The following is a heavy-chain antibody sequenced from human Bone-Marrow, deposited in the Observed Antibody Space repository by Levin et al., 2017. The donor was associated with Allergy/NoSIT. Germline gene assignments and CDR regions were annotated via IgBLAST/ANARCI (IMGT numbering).Heavy chain of an antibody. J-gene: IGHJ4*02. CDR2: SYYTGSP. V-gene: IGHV4-59*12. CDR3: ARAHPGSPSGWWDHFDS. CDR1: GGSINNYY. D-gene: IGHD6-19*01. Sequence: SCRVSGGSINNYYWSWIRQPPGKGLEWIEISYYTGSPNYHPSLRSRVTISMDTSKHQFSLKLSSVTAADTAVYYFARAHPGSPSGWWDHFDSWGQGTLVTVSS.